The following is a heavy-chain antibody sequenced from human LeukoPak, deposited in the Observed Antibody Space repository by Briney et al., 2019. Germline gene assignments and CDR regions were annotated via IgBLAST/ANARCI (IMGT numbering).Heavy chain of an antibody. Sequence: GASVKISCKASGYTFTSYYMRCVRQAPGQGLEWMGIINPSGGSISYAQKFQGRITMTRDTSTSTVYMELSSLGSEDTAVYYCARDQGSGSRIFDYWGQGTLVTVSS. CDR3: ARDQGSGSRIFDY. V-gene: IGHV1-46*01. J-gene: IGHJ4*02. CDR1: GYTFTSYY. CDR2: INPSGGSI. D-gene: IGHD6-19*01.